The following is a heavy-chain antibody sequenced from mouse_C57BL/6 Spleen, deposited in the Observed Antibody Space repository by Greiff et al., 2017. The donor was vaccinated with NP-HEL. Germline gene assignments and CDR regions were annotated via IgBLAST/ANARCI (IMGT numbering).Heavy chain of an antibody. CDR1: GYTFTSYW. D-gene: IGHD2-12*01. J-gene: IGHJ4*01. V-gene: IGHV1-64*01. Sequence: VQLQQSGAELVKPGASVKLSCKASGYTFTSYWMHWVKQRPGQGLEWIGMIHPNSGSTNYNEKFKSKATLTVDKSSSTAYMQLSSLTSEDSAVYYCARGYYSYYYAMDYWGQGTSVTVSS. CDR2: IHPNSGST. CDR3: ARGYYSYYYAMDY.